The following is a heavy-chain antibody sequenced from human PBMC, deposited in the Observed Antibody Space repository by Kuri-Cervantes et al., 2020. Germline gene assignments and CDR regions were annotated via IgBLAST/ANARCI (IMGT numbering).Heavy chain of an antibody. Sequence: GESLKISCAASGFTFSSSRMHWVCQAPEKGLDWVAAISYDGTSEYYADSVKGRFTVSRDSSKNTLYLQMNSLRTEDTAFYYCAKDLSGTWSFDYWGQGTLVTVSS. CDR2: ISYDGTSE. V-gene: IGHV3-30*18. CDR1: GFTFSSSR. CDR3: AKDLSGTWSFDY. J-gene: IGHJ4*02. D-gene: IGHD6-13*01.